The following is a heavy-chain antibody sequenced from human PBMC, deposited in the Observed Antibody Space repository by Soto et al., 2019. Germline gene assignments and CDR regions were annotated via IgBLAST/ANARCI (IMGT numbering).Heavy chain of an antibody. V-gene: IGHV3-21*01. J-gene: IGHJ4*02. Sequence: EVQLVESGGGLVKPGGSLRLSCAASGFTFSSYSMNWVRQAPGKGLEWVSSISSSSSYIYYADSVKGRFTISRDNAKNSLYLQRNSLRAEDTAVYYCARAGKYYYDSSGYYYDWGQGILVTVSS. D-gene: IGHD3-22*01. CDR3: ARAGKYYYDSSGYYYD. CDR1: GFTFSSYS. CDR2: ISSSSSYI.